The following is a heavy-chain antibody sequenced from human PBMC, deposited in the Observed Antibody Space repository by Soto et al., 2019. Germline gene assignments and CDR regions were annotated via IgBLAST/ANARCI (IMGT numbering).Heavy chain of an antibody. V-gene: IGHV3-23*01. Sequence: PGVSLRLSFAASGFTFSSYAMNWFRQAPGKGLEWVSGISGSGADTYYADSVKGRFTISRDNSKNTLYLQMNSLRAEDSAVYYCANGVDIVVVPVGNCMDVWGRGTTDTV. J-gene: IGHJ6*03. CDR3: ANGVDIVVVPVGNCMDV. D-gene: IGHD2-2*01. CDR2: ISGSGADT. CDR1: GFTFSSYA.